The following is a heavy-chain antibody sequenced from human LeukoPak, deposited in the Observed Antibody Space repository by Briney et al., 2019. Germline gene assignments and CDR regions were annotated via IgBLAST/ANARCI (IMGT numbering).Heavy chain of an antibody. J-gene: IGHJ4*02. V-gene: IGHV3-74*01. D-gene: IGHD3-10*01. CDR1: GFTFSNYW. Sequence: PGGSLRLSCAASGFTFSNYWMYWVRQAPGKGLVWVSRSNSAGSITNYADSVKGRFTISRDNAKNTLYLQMNSLRAEDTAVYYCGRGPYGPSDYWGQGTLVTVSS. CDR3: GRGPYGPSDY. CDR2: SNSAGSIT.